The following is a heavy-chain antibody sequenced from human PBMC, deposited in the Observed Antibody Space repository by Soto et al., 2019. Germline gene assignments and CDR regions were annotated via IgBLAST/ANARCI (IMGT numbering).Heavy chain of an antibody. J-gene: IGHJ5*02. D-gene: IGHD3-3*02. V-gene: IGHV4-34*01. CDR2: INHSGST. Sequence: SETLSLTCSVSGGSFSGYYWSWIRQPPGKGLEWIGEINHSGSTNYNPSLKSRVTISVDTSKNQFSLKLSSVTAADTAVYYCASPKIAFYNWFDPWGQGTLVTVSS. CDR1: GGSFSGYY. CDR3: ASPKIAFYNWFDP.